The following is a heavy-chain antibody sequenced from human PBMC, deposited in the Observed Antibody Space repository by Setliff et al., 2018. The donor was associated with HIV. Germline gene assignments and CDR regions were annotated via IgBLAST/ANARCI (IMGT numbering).Heavy chain of an antibody. CDR3: ARGWEGGMDY. D-gene: IGHD1-26*01. V-gene: IGHV1-2*06. CDR2: INPNRGGT. CDR1: GYTFSAYH. J-gene: IGHJ4*02. Sequence: ASVKVSCKASGYTFSAYHMDWVRQAPGQGLEWMGRINPNRGGTNFAQKFQGRVTLTRDTSISTAHMELSSLRSEDTAVYYCARGWEGGMDYWGQGTLVTVSS.